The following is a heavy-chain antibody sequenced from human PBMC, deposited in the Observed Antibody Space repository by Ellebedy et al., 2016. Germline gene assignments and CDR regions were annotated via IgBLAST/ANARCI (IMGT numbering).Heavy chain of an antibody. V-gene: IGHV3-48*01. CDR2: ISSSSGTI. J-gene: IGHJ6*03. CDR1: GFTFSRYA. Sequence: GESLKISCAASGFTFSRYAMSWVRQAPGKGLEWLAGISSSSGTIYYADSVKGRFTISRDNAKNSLYLQMDSLRAEDTAVYYCARDRWNYLIYFDVWGKGTTVTVAS. CDR3: ARDRWNYLIYFDV. D-gene: IGHD1-7*01.